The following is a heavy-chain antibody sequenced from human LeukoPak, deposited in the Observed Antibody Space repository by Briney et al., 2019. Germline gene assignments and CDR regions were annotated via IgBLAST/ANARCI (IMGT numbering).Heavy chain of an antibody. J-gene: IGHJ4*02. CDR3: ARDGYNLDYFDY. D-gene: IGHD5-24*01. CDR1: GGSISSGSYY. V-gene: IGHV4-61*02. Sequence: SQTLSLTCTVSGGSISSGSYYWSWIRQPAGKGLECIGRIYTSGSTNYNPSLKSRVTISVDTSKNQSSLKLSSVTAADTAVYYCARDGYNLDYFDYWGQGTLVTVSS. CDR2: IYTSGST.